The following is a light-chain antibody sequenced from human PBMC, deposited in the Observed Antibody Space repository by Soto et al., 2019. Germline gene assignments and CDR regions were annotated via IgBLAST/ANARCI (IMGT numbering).Light chain of an antibody. V-gene: IGKV3-15*01. CDR2: GAS. J-gene: IGKJ5*01. CDR3: QQYNNWPIT. Sequence: EIVMTQSPATLSVSPGERATLSCRSSQSASSRYLAWYKQKPGQAPSLFIYGASTRATGIPARFSGSGSGTEFTLTISSLQSEDFEVYYCQQYNNWPITFGQGTRLEI. CDR1: QSASSRY.